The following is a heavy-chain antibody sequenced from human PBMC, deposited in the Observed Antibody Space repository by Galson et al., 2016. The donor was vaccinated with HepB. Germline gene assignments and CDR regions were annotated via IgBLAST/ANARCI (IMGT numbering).Heavy chain of an antibody. V-gene: IGHV4-30-4*01. CDR3: ARDQVGPTLGAFDI. Sequence: TLSLTCTVSGGSISSGDDYWNWIRQPPGKGLEWIGYIYYSGTTYYNPSLRSRVTISVDTSKNQFSLTLTSVTAADTALYYCARDQVGPTLGAFDIWGQGTMVTVFS. D-gene: IGHD1-26*01. CDR1: GGSISSGDDY. J-gene: IGHJ3*02. CDR2: IYYSGTT.